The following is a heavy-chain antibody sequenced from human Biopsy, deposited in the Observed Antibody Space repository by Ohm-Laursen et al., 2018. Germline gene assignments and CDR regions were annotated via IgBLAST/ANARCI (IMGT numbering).Heavy chain of an antibody. CDR2: IYYTRST. V-gene: IGHV4-59*08. Sequence: TLSLTCTVSGGSISSYYWSWIRRPPGKGLEWIGYIYYTRSTNYNPSLKSRVTISVDTSMNHLSLRLTSVTAADTAVYYCARHAPSYSGSYWRYFDLWGRGTLVTVSS. CDR3: ARHAPSYSGSYWRYFDL. CDR1: GGSISSYY. J-gene: IGHJ2*01. D-gene: IGHD1-26*01.